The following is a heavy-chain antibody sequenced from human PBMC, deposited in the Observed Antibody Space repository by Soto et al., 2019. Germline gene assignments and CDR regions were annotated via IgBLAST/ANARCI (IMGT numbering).Heavy chain of an antibody. CDR1: GGSFSGYY. CDR2: INHSGST. Sequence: PSETLSLTCAVYGGSFSGYYWSWIRQPPGKGLEWIGEINHSGSTNYNPSLKSRFTIFRDNSKNTLYLQMSRLRAGDTAVYYCARDRGMGATMVDYWGQGTLVTVSS. CDR3: ARDRGMGATMVDY. J-gene: IGHJ4*02. D-gene: IGHD1-26*01. V-gene: IGHV4-34*01.